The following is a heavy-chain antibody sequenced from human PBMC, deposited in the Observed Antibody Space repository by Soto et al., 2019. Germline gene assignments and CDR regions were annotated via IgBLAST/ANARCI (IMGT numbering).Heavy chain of an antibody. Sequence: SETLSLTCAVYGGSFSGYYWSWNRQPPGKGLEWIGEINHSGSTNYNPSLKSRVTISVDTSKNQFSLKLSSVTAADTAVYYCARGKMRPRPHFDYWGQVTLVTVSS. CDR1: GGSFSGYY. CDR2: INHSGST. V-gene: IGHV4-34*01. CDR3: ARGKMRPRPHFDY. J-gene: IGHJ4*02.